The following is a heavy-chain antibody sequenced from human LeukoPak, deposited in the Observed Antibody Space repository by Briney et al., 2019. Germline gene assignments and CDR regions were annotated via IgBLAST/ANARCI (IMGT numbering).Heavy chain of an antibody. V-gene: IGHV4-39*07. CDR3: ARDGARIVRFDY. Sequence: SETLSLTCTVSGGSISSSSYYWGWIRQPPGKGLEWIGSIYYSGSTYYNPSLKSRVTISVDTSKNQFSLKLSSVTAADTAVYYCARDGARIVRFDYWGRGTLVTVSS. CDR1: GGSISSSSYY. J-gene: IGHJ4*02. CDR2: IYYSGST. D-gene: IGHD2/OR15-2a*01.